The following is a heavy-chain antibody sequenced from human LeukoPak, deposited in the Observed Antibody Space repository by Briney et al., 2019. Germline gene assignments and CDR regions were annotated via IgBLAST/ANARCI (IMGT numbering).Heavy chain of an antibody. CDR3: ARLQGLGDDFFDY. D-gene: IGHD2-21*01. J-gene: IGHJ4*02. CDR1: GYTFTGYY. V-gene: IGHV1-2*06. CDR2: INPNRGGT. Sequence: GASVKVSCKVSGYTFTGYYMHWVRQAPGQGLEWMGRINPNRGGTNYAQKFQGSVTMTRDTSISTAYMELSRLRSDDTAVYYCARLQGLGDDFFDYWGQGTLVTVST.